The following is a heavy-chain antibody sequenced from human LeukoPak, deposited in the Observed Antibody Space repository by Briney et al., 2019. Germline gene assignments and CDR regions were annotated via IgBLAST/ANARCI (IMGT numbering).Heavy chain of an antibody. V-gene: IGHV4-34*01. Sequence: SETLSLTCAVYGGSFSGYYWGWTRQPPGKGLEWIGSIYYSGSTYYNPSLKSRVTISVDTSKNQFSLKLSSVTAADTAVYYCARDHYYDSSGYYGVNWFDPWGQGTLVTVSS. CDR3: ARDHYYDSSGYYGVNWFDP. D-gene: IGHD3-22*01. J-gene: IGHJ5*02. CDR2: IYYSGST. CDR1: GGSFSGYY.